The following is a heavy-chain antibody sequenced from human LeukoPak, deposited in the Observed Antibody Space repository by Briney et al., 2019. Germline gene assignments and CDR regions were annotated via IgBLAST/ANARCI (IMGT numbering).Heavy chain of an antibody. D-gene: IGHD6-19*01. CDR1: GGSFSGYY. V-gene: IGHV4-34*01. CDR3: AGCRAVAGSSYYYYYMDV. J-gene: IGHJ6*03. CDR2: INPSRNN. Sequence: SETLSLTCAVFGGSFSGYYWNWIRQPPGKGLEWIGQINPSRNNNYNPSLKSRVTISVDTSKNQFSLKLSSVTAADTAVYYCAGCRAVAGSSYYYYYMDVWGKGTTVTISS.